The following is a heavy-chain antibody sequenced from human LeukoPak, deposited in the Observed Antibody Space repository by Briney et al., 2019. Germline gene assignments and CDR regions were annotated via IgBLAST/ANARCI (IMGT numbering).Heavy chain of an antibody. CDR3: ARYLRYYYDSSGYYEPHYFDY. J-gene: IGHJ4*02. CDR1: GYTFTSYG. V-gene: IGHV1-18*01. CDR2: ISAYNGNT. Sequence: ASVKVSCKASGYTFTSYGISWVRQAPGQGLEWVGWISAYNGNTNYAQKLQGRVTMTTDTSTSTAYMELRSLRSDDTAVYYCARYLRYYYDSSGYYEPHYFDYWGQGTLVTVSS. D-gene: IGHD3-22*01.